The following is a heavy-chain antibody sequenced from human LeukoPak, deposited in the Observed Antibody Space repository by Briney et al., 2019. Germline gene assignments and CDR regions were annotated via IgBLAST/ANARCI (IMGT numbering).Heavy chain of an antibody. CDR1: GGTFSSYA. CDR3: AIEDRGGDCYRAYYYYGMDV. Sequence: GASVKVSCKASGGTFSSYAISWVRQAPGQGLEWMGGIIPIFGTANYAQKFQGRVTITADESTSTAYMELSSLRSEDTAVYYCAIEDRGGDCYRAYYYYGMDVWGQGTTVTVSS. CDR2: IIPIFGTA. J-gene: IGHJ6*02. V-gene: IGHV1-69*13. D-gene: IGHD2-21*02.